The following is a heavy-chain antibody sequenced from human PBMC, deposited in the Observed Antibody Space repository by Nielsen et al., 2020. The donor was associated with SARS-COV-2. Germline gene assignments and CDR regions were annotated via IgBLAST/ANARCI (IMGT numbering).Heavy chain of an antibody. CDR2: IGVSGGGT. Sequence: GGSLRLSCAASGFTFSNFAMNWVRQAPGKGLEWVSTIGVSGGGTYYADSLKGRFTISRDNSKNTLYLQMNSLRAEDTAVYYCARCYYDSSGYPLFDYWGQGTLVTVS. CDR3: ARCYYDSSGYPLFDY. V-gene: IGHV3-23*01. J-gene: IGHJ4*02. D-gene: IGHD3-22*01. CDR1: GFTFSNFA.